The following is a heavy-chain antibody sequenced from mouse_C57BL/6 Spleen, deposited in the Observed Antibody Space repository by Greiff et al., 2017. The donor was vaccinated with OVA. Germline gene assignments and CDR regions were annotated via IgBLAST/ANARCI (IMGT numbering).Heavy chain of an antibody. CDR1: GYTFTDHT. CDR2: IYPRDGST. D-gene: IGHD2-3*01. CDR3: ARAEDGYPYYYAMDY. Sequence: QVQLKESDAELVKPGASVKISCKVSGYTFTDHTIHWMKQRPEQGLEWIGYIYPRDGSTKYNEKFKGKATLTADKSSSTAYMQLNSLTSEDSAVYFCARAEDGYPYYYAMDYWGQGTSVTVSS. V-gene: IGHV1-78*01. J-gene: IGHJ4*01.